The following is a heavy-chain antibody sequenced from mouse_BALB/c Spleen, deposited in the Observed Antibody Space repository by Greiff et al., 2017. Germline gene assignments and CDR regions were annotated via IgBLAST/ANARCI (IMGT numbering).Heavy chain of an antibody. Sequence: EVKLMESGGGLVKPGGSLRLSCAASGFTFSSYTMSWVRQTPEKRLEWVATISSGGSYTYYPDSVKGRFTISRDNAKNTLYLQMSSLKSEDTAMYYCTRWLLRDYYAMDYWGQGTSVTVSS. CDR3: TRWLLRDYYAMDY. J-gene: IGHJ4*01. V-gene: IGHV5-6-4*01. CDR1: GFTFSSYT. CDR2: ISSGGSYT. D-gene: IGHD2-3*01.